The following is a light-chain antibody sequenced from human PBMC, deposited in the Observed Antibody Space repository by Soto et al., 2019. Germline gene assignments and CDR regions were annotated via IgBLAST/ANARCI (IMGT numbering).Light chain of an antibody. CDR1: QSISNY. J-gene: IGKJ4*01. CDR2: AAS. Sequence: IQITKTLSSLAASVGDRGIITCRTSQSISNYLNWYQHKPGKAPKVLISAASNLQSGVPSRFSGSGSGTVFTLTISRLQPEDFAAYFCQQSHSGSPLTFGRGTKVDIK. V-gene: IGKV1-39*01. CDR3: QQSHSGSPLT.